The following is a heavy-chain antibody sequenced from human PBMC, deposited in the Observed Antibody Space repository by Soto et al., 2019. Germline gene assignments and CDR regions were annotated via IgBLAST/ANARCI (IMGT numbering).Heavy chain of an antibody. J-gene: IGHJ6*02. CDR3: TRHAIIPKLQYGMDV. D-gene: IGHD2-15*01. CDR2: IFYRGNT. V-gene: IGHV4-59*01. Sequence: LSXTCTVSCGSISGXYWSWIGQPPGKVLEWIGYIFYRGNTLYSPSLQSRVTISVDTSKNQLSLRLSSVTASDTAVSYCTRHAIIPKLQYGMDVWGQGASGTVSS. CDR1: CGSISGXY.